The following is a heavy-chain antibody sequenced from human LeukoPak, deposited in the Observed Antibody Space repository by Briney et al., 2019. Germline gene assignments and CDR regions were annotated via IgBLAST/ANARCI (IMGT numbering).Heavy chain of an antibody. V-gene: IGHV4-34*01. Sequence: PSGTLSLTCAVYGGSFSGYYWSWIRQPPGKGLEWIGEINHSGSTNYNPSLKSRVTISVDTSKNQFSLKLSSVTAADTAVYYCARRGYSYGYLWGGFDYWGQGTLVTVS. CDR3: ARRGYSYGYLWGGFDY. CDR1: GGSFSGYY. J-gene: IGHJ4*02. CDR2: INHSGST. D-gene: IGHD5-18*01.